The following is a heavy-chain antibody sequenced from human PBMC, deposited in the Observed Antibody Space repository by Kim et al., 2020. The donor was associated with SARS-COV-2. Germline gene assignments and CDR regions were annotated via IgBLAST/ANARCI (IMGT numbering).Heavy chain of an antibody. Sequence: ASVKVSCKASGYTFTTYAMNWVRQAPGQGLEWMGWINTNTGNPTYAQGFTGRFVFSLDTSVSTAYLQISSLKAEDTAVYYFARVRSCSSTSCYNYFDYWGQGTLVTVAS. CDR3: ARVRSCSSTSCYNYFDY. CDR1: GYTFTTYA. CDR2: INTNTGNP. V-gene: IGHV7-4-1*02. J-gene: IGHJ4*02. D-gene: IGHD2-2*02.